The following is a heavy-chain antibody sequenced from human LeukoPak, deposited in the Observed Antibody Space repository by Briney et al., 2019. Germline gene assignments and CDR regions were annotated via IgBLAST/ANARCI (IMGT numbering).Heavy chain of an antibody. Sequence: GGSLRLSCEASEFTFSNYGMHWVRQAPGKGLEWLAVISNDGSSRQYRDSVKGRFTVSRDNSKNTLYLQMNSLRAEDTAVYYCVSGTCGGSCYILDYWGQGTLVTVSS. D-gene: IGHD2-15*01. CDR3: VSGTCGGSCYILDY. CDR1: EFTFSNYG. V-gene: IGHV3-30*03. J-gene: IGHJ4*02. CDR2: ISNDGSSR.